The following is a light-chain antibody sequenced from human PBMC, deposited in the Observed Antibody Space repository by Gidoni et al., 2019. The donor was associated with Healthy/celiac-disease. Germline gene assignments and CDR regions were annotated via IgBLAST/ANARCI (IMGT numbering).Light chain of an antibody. V-gene: IGLV1-40*01. Sequence: QSVLTQPPSVSGAPGPRVTISCTGSSSNIGAGYDVHWYPPLPGTAPKPLIYGNSNRPSGVPDRFSGSKSGTSASLAITGLQAEDEADYYCQSYDSSLSGSVFGGGTKLTVL. CDR2: GNS. CDR3: QSYDSSLSGSV. CDR1: SSNIGAGYD. J-gene: IGLJ2*01.